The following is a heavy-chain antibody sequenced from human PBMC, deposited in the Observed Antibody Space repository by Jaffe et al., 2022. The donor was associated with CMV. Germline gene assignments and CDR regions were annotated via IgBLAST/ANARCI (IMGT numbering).Heavy chain of an antibody. CDR1: GFTFSSYA. V-gene: IGHV3-23*01. CDR2: ISGSGGST. J-gene: IGHJ6*02. CDR3: AKDGDSSSWTYYYYYYGMDV. Sequence: EVQLLESGGGLVQPGGSLRLSCAASGFTFSSYAMSWVRQAPGKGLEWVSAISGSGGSTYYADSVKGRFTISRDNSKNTLYLQMNSLRAEDTAVYYCAKDGDSSSWTYYYYYYGMDVWGQGTTVTVSS. D-gene: IGHD6-13*01.